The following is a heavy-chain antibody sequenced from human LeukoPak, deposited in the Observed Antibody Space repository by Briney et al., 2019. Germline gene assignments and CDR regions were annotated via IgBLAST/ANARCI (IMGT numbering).Heavy chain of an antibody. V-gene: IGHV3-20*04. CDR1: GFTFDDYG. Sequence: GGSLRLSCAASGFTFDDYGMSWVRQAPGKGLEWVSGINWNGGSKVYADSVKGRFTISRDNAKNSLYLQMNGLRAEDTALYYCAREILGYSSGYYYVDAFDIWGQGTMVTVSS. J-gene: IGHJ3*02. CDR2: INWNGGSK. CDR3: AREILGYSSGYYYVDAFDI. D-gene: IGHD3-22*01.